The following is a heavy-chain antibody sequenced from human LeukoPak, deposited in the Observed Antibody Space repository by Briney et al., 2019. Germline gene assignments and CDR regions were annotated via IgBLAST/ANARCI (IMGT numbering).Heavy chain of an antibody. J-gene: IGHJ5*02. CDR1: GGSISSSSYY. CDR3: AREYCSGGSCHEGWFDP. V-gene: IGHV4-39*07. D-gene: IGHD2-15*01. CDR2: IYYSGST. Sequence: PSETLSLTCTVSGGSISSSSYYWGWIRQPPEKGLEWIGSIYYSGSTYYNPSLKSRVTISVDTSKNQFSLKLSSVTAADTAVYYCAREYCSGGSCHEGWFDPWGQGTLVTVSS.